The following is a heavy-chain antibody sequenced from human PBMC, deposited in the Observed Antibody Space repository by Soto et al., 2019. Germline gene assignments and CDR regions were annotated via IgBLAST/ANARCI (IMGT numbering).Heavy chain of an antibody. CDR2: IYYSGST. CDR3: ARQTYYDFWSGYYPYYYYYMDV. CDR1: GGSISSSSYY. J-gene: IGHJ6*03. Sequence: QLQLQESGPGLVKPSETLSLTCTVSGGSISSSSYYWGWIRQPPGKGLEWIGSIYYSGSTYYNPALKSRVTISVDTSKNQFSLKLSSVTAADTAVYYCARQTYYDFWSGYYPYYYYYMDVWGKGTTVTVSS. V-gene: IGHV4-39*01. D-gene: IGHD3-3*01.